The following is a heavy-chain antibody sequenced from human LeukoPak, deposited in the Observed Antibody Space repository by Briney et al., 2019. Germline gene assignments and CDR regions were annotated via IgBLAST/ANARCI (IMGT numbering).Heavy chain of an antibody. J-gene: IGHJ4*02. D-gene: IGHD3-3*01. V-gene: IGHV3-73*01. Sequence: GGSLRLSCAASGFTFSGSAMHWVRQASGKGLEWVGHIGNKASNYATDYAPSLKGRFTISRDDSKDTAYLQVNSRKPEDTAVYYCAGNYDSWTGLNYWGLGTLVTVSS. CDR2: IGNKASNYAT. CDR1: GFTFSGSA. CDR3: AGNYDSWTGLNY.